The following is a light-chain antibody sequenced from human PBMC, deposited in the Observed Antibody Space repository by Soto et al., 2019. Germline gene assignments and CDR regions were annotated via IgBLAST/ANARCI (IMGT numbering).Light chain of an antibody. J-gene: IGKJ5*01. CDR1: QTIYTY. Sequence: DIQMTQSPSSLSASVGDRVSVTCRSSQTIYTYLHWYQQKTGKAPKLLIYAASTLQSGVPSRFSGSGSGTDFNLTISSLHTEDFAFYDCQQTYSIPITVGQGTRREIK. CDR3: QQTYSIPIT. CDR2: AAS. V-gene: IGKV1-39*01.